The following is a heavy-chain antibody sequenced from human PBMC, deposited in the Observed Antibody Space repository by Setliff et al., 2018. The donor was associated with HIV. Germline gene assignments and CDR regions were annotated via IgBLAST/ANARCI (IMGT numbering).Heavy chain of an antibody. CDR1: GGSIEFSSYY. J-gene: IGHJ4*02. V-gene: IGHV4-39*01. CDR3: ARLRGLNLEPFDY. CDR2: VYYSGST. D-gene: IGHD1-1*01. Sequence: PSETLSLTCSVSGGSIEFSSYYWGWIRQPPGKGLEWIGSVYYSGSTYYNPSLKSRLTISVDTSTNKFSLKLSSVTAADTAVYYCARLRGLNLEPFDYWGREHWSPSPQ.